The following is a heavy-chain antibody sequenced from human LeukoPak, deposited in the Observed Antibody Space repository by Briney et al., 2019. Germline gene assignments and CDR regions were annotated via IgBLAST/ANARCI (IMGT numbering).Heavy chain of an antibody. Sequence: PSQTLSLICAVSGGSISGGGYSWSWIRQPPGKGLEWIGYIYHSGSTYYNPSLKSRVTISVDRSKNQFSLKLSSVTAADTAVYYCARGHYGSGSYYGMDVWGQGTTVTVSS. D-gene: IGHD3-10*01. CDR1: GGSISGGGYS. V-gene: IGHV4-30-2*01. CDR2: IYHSGST. J-gene: IGHJ6*02. CDR3: ARGHYGSGSYYGMDV.